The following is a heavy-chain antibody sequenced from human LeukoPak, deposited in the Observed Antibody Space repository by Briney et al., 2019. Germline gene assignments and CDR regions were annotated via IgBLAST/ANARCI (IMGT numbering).Heavy chain of an antibody. Sequence: SETLSLTCAVYGGSFSGYYWSWIRQPPGKGLEWIGEINHSGSTNYNPSLKSRVTISVDTSKNQFSLKLSSVTAADTAVYYCARSPRGITIFGVVTQPFDYWGQGTLVTVSS. CDR3: ARSPRGITIFGVVTQPFDY. V-gene: IGHV4-34*01. J-gene: IGHJ4*02. CDR1: GGSFSGYY. CDR2: INHSGST. D-gene: IGHD3-3*01.